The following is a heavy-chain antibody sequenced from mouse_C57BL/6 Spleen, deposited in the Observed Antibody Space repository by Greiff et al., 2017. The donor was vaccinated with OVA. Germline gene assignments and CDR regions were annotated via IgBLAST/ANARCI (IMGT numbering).Heavy chain of an antibody. CDR1: GYTFTDYY. D-gene: IGHD2-1*01. CDR3: ARDYGNYDAMDY. CDR2: INPNNGGT. V-gene: IGHV1-26*01. Sequence: EVQLQQSGPELVKPGASVKISCKASGYTFTDYYMNWVKQSHGKSLEWIGDINPNNGGTSYNQKFKGKATLTVDKSSSTAYMELRSLTSEDSAVSYCARDYGNYDAMDYWGQGTSVTVSS. J-gene: IGHJ4*01.